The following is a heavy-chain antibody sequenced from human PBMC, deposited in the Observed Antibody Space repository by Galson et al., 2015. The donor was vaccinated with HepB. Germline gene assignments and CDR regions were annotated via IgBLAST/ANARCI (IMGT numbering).Heavy chain of an antibody. J-gene: IGHJ6*02. V-gene: IGHV6-1*01. CDR2: TYYRSKWYN. Sequence: CAISGDSVSSNSAAWNWIRQSPSRGLEWLGRTYYRSKWYNDYAVSVKSRITINPDTSKNQFSLQLNSVTPEDTAVYYCARDGQIVATVYYYYYGMDVWGQGTTVTVSS. CDR3: ARDGQIVATVYYYYYGMDV. D-gene: IGHD5-12*01. CDR1: GDSVSSNSAA.